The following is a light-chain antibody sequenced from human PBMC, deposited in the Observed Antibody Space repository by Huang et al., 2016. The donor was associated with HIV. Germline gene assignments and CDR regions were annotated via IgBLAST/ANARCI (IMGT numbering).Light chain of an antibody. CDR3: QKYGSSRG. Sequence: ELVLTQSPATLSLSPGSRATLSCGVSQSVNSTYLAWYQQKPCLAPRLLISDTSSRATGIPDMFSVSGSGTYFTLTISRLETEESAVYYCQKYGSSRGFGQGTRVEMK. CDR2: DTS. CDR1: QSVNSTY. J-gene: IGKJ5*01. V-gene: IGKV3D-20*01.